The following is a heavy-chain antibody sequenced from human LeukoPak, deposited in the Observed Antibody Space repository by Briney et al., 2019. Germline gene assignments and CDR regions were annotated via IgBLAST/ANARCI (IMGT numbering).Heavy chain of an antibody. D-gene: IGHD1-26*01. V-gene: IGHV3-43*02. Sequence: GGSPRLSCAASGFTFATYAMHWVRQAPGKGLEYVSLIFGDGETTHYADSVKGRFTISRDNSKNSLYLQMNNLKTDDTAFYYCAQDWWGSYLSWGRGTLVTVSS. CDR2: IFGDGETT. CDR3: AQDWWGSYLS. J-gene: IGHJ4*02. CDR1: GFTFATYA.